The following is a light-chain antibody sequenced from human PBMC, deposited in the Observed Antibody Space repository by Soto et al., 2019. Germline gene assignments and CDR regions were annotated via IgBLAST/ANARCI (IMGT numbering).Light chain of an antibody. V-gene: IGKV1-5*03. CDR2: KAS. CDR1: QNIGAS. J-gene: IGKJ4*01. Sequence: DIQMTQSPSTLYASVGDRVTITCRASQNIGASLAWFQQKPGKAPNLLIYKASTLESGVPSRFSGSGSGTEFTLTISTLQPDDFATYSCQQYKTSPLTFGGGTKVEIK. CDR3: QQYKTSPLT.